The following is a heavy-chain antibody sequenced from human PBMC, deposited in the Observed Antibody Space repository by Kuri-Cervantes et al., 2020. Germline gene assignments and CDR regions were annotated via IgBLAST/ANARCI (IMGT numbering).Heavy chain of an antibody. J-gene: IGHJ6*02. D-gene: IGHD3-22*01. CDR3: ARDGYNYGYVGMDV. CDR1: GGSISSGGYY. Sequence: SETLSLTCTVSGGSISSGGYYWSWIRQHPGKGLEWIGYIYYSGSTYYNPSLKSRVTISVDTSKNQFSLNLNSVTAADTAVYYCARDGYNYGYVGMDVWGQGTMVTVSS. CDR2: IYYSGST. V-gene: IGHV4-31*03.